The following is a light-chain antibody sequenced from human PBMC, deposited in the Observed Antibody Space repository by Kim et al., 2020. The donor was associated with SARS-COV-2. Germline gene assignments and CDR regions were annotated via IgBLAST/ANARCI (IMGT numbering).Light chain of an antibody. J-gene: IGLJ1*01. Sequence: SYELTQPPSVSVAPGKTARMTCGGNNIGSKSVHWYQQKPGQAPELVIYYDSDRHSGIPERFSGSNSGNTATLTISRIEAGDEADYYCQVWDSSSDPYVFITGTKVTVL. CDR1: NIGSKS. V-gene: IGLV3-21*04. CDR2: YDS. CDR3: QVWDSSSDPYV.